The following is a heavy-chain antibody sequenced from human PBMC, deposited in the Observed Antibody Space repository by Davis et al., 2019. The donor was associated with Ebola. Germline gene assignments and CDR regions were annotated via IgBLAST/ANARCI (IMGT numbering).Heavy chain of an antibody. CDR2: IIPIFGTA. V-gene: IGHV1-69*13. J-gene: IGHJ4*02. D-gene: IGHD3-22*01. Sequence: SVTVSCKASRGTFSTDAISWVRQAPGQGLEWMGGIIPIFGTANYAQKFQGRVTITADESTSTAYMELSSLRSEDTAVYYCARDPTYYYDSSGYYYVDYWGQGTLVTVSS. CDR3: ARDPTYYYDSSGYYYVDY. CDR1: RGTFSTDA.